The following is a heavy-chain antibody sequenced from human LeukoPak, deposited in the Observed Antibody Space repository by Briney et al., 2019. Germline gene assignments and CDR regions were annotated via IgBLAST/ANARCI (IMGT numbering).Heavy chain of an antibody. D-gene: IGHD3-3*01. CDR2: INLNTGGT. J-gene: IGHJ4*02. V-gene: IGHV1-2*06. Sequence: ASVKVSCKASGNTFSGYYMDWVRQAPGQGLEWMGRINLNTGGTNYAQKFQGRVTMTRDTSITTVYMELSRLRLDDTAVYYCAKLGFSEWFLEFWGQGALVTVSP. CDR3: AKLGFSEWFLEF. CDR1: GNTFSGYY.